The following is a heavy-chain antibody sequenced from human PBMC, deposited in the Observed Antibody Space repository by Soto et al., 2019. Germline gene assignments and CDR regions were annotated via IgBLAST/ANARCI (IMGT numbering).Heavy chain of an antibody. J-gene: IGHJ4*02. CDR1: GYTFTSYG. Sequence: QVQLVQSGAEVKKPGASVKVSCKASGYTFTSYGISWVRQAPGQGPEWMGWISGHNGNTNHPQSLQGRVTMTTDTSRNTAYMELRSLRSDDTAVYYCARHRFNYYDNTVYYYFDYWGQGTLVTVSS. CDR3: ARHRFNYYDNTVYYYFDY. V-gene: IGHV1-18*04. D-gene: IGHD3-22*01. CDR2: ISGHNGNT.